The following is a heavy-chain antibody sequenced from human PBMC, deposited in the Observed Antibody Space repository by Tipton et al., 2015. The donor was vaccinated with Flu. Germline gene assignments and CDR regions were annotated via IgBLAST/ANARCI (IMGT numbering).Heavy chain of an antibody. CDR2: MNPNSGNT. CDR1: GYTFTSYD. J-gene: IGHJ5*02. Sequence: RLVQSGAEVKKPGASVKVSCKASGYTFTSYDINWVRQATGQGLEWMGWMNPNSGNTGYPQKFQGRVTMTRNTSISTAYMELSSRGSEGAAVYYCARGLGRQPAGWFGPWGQGTLVPVSS. V-gene: IGHV1-8*01. CDR3: ARGLGRQPAGWFGP. D-gene: IGHD3/OR15-3a*01.